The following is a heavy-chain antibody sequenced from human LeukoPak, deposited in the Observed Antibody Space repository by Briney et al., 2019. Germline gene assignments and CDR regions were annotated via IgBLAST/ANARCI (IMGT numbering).Heavy chain of an antibody. J-gene: IGHJ4*01. V-gene: IGHV3-21*05. CDR2: ISGSGSDM. CDR1: GFSFSSLG. Sequence: PGGSLRLSCAASGFSFSSLGMSWVRQTPGKGLEWLAYISGSGSDMYYADSVKGRFTISRDNAKNSLYLQMNSLRPDDTALYYCSTDPRLLIYWGHGTLVTVSS. D-gene: IGHD2-8*01. CDR3: STDPRLLIY.